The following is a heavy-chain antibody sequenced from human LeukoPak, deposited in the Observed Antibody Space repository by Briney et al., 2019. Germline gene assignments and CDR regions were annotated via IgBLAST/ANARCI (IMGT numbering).Heavy chain of an antibody. V-gene: IGHV1-18*01. CDR3: ARDTEWELNPDYFDY. Sequence: ASVTVSCKASGYTFRNYGISWVRQAPGQGLEWMGWISAYNGNTKYAQKLQGRVTMTTDTSTNTAYMELRSLRSDDTAMYYCARDTEWELNPDYFDYWGQGTLVTVSS. CDR2: ISAYNGNT. D-gene: IGHD1-26*01. J-gene: IGHJ4*02. CDR1: GYTFRNYG.